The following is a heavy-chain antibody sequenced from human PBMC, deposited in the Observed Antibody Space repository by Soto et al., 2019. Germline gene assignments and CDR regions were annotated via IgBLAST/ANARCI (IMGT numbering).Heavy chain of an antibody. J-gene: IGHJ6*02. D-gene: IGHD1-26*01. CDR2: IGNYNRNT. CDR1: GFTFTNYG. Sequence: ASVKVSCKPSGFTFTNYGIHWVRQAPGQGLEWMAWIGNYNRNTKYAQKFQGRVTVTTDTSTTTGYMELRSLRYDDTAIYYCAKGGAIVAAGTRVYLYNAMDVWRQGTTVTVSS. V-gene: IGHV1-18*01. CDR3: AKGGAIVAAGTRVYLYNAMDV.